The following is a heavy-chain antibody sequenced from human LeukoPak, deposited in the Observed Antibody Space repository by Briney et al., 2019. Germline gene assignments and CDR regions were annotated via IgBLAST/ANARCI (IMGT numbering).Heavy chain of an antibody. CDR2: ISASGTTI. J-gene: IGHJ4*02. Sequence: GGSLRLSCAASGFTFSSYEMHWVRQAPGKGPEWVSFISASGTTIYYADSVKGRFTISRDNAKNSASLQMNSLRAEDTAVYYCGRGSSGWFDYWGQGTLVTVSS. CDR3: GRGSSGWFDY. V-gene: IGHV3-48*03. D-gene: IGHD6-19*01. CDR1: GFTFSSYE.